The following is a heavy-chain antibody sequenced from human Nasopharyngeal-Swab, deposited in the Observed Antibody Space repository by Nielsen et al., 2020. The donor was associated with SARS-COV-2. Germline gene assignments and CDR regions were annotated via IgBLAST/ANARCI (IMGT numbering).Heavy chain of an antibody. V-gene: IGHV4-39*01. CDR1: GGSISSGTYY. CDR2: IYYSGST. Sequence: SETLSLTCTVSGGSISSGTYYWGWIRQPPGKGLEWIGSIYYSGSTYYNPSLKSRVTISVDTSKNQFSLKLSSVTAADTAVYYCAWGGSGSYSYFDYWGQGTLVTVSS. J-gene: IGHJ4*02. D-gene: IGHD3-10*01. CDR3: AWGGSGSYSYFDY.